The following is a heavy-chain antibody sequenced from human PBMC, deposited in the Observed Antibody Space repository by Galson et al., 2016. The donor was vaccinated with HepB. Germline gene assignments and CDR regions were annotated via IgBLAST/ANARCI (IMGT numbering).Heavy chain of an antibody. CDR1: GFTFRSYG. CDR3: AAYDTGHFDY. Sequence: SLRLSCAASGFTFRSYGMHWVRQAPGKGLEWVAVIWYDGSNKYYGDSAKGRFTISRDNSKNTLYLQMNSLGPVDTAVYYCAAYDTGHFDYWGQGTLVTVSA. CDR2: IWYDGSNK. V-gene: IGHV3-33*01. J-gene: IGHJ4*02. D-gene: IGHD3-9*01.